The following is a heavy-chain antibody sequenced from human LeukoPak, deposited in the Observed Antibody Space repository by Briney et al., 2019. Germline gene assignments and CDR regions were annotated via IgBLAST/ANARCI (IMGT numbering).Heavy chain of an antibody. CDR1: GGSISSYY. CDR2: IYYSGST. J-gene: IGHJ4*02. V-gene: IGHV4-59*08. CDR3: ARAYYYGSGIDFDY. D-gene: IGHD3-10*01. Sequence: PSETLSLTCTVSGGSISSYYWSWIRQPPGKGLEWIGYIYYSGSTNYNPSLKSRVTISVETSKNQFSLKLSSVTAADTAVYYCARAYYYGSGIDFDYWGQGTLVTVSS.